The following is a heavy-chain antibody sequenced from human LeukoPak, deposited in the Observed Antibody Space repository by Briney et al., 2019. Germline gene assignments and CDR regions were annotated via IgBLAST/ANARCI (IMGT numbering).Heavy chain of an antibody. J-gene: IGHJ5*02. V-gene: IGHV4-4*02. CDR3: ANYGSGSYRFDP. CDR2: IYHSGST. D-gene: IGHD3-10*01. Sequence: SETLSLTCAVSGVSISSSNWWSWVRQPPGQGLEWIGEIYHSGSTNYNPSPKSRVTISVDKSKNQFSLKLSSVTAADTAMYYCANYGSGSYRFDPWGQGTLVTVSS. CDR1: GVSISSSNW.